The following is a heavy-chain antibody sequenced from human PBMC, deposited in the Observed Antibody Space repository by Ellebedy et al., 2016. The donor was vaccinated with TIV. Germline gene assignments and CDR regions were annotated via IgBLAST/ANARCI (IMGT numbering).Heavy chain of an antibody. CDR1: GYTFTSYY. CDR3: ARADYDSSGYRFYYYGMDV. CDR2: INPSGGST. D-gene: IGHD3-22*01. Sequence: ASVKVSCXASGYTFTSYYMHWVRQAPGQGREWMGIINPSGGSTSYAQKFQCRVTMTRDTSTSTVYMELSSLRSEDTAVYYCARADYDSSGYRFYYYGMDVWGQGTTVTVSS. J-gene: IGHJ6*02. V-gene: IGHV1-46*01.